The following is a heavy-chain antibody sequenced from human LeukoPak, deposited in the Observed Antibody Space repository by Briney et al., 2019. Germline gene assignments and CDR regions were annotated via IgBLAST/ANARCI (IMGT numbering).Heavy chain of an antibody. CDR1: SGSIFISNW. J-gene: IGHJ3*02. V-gene: IGHV4-4*02. Sequence: SETLSLTCAVSSGSIFISNWWSWVRQPPGKGLEWIGQIFHSGSTSYSPSLKSRVTISVDKSKNQFSLKLTSVTAADTAMYYCARRGGLSDAFDIWGQGTMVAVSS. CDR3: ARRGGLSDAFDI. D-gene: IGHD3-16*02. CDR2: IFHSGST.